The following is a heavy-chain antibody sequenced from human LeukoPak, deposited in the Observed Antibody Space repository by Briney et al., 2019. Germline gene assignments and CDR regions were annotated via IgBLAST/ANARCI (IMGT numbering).Heavy chain of an antibody. Sequence: GGSLRLSCAASGFTFSSYGMHWVRQAPGKGLEWVAFIRYDGSNKYYADSVKGRFTISRANSKNTLYLQMNSLRAEDTAVYYCAKEKGPYYDSSGYDYWGQGTLVTVSS. J-gene: IGHJ4*02. V-gene: IGHV3-30*02. CDR3: AKEKGPYYDSSGYDY. CDR1: GFTFSSYG. CDR2: IRYDGSNK. D-gene: IGHD3-22*01.